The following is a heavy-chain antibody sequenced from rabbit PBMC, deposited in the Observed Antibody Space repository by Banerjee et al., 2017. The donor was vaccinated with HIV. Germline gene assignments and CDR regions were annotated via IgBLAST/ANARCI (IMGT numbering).Heavy chain of an antibody. CDR2: IYSRTGNT. V-gene: IGHV1S45*01. CDR3: ARRDVDTTYVDFNL. J-gene: IGHJ4*01. CDR1: GFSFSGSYY. Sequence: QEQLEESGGDLVKPEGSLTLTCTASGFSFSGSYYMCWVRQAPGKGLEWIGCIYSRTGNTYYATWAKGRFTISKTSSTTVTLQMTSLTVADTATYFCARRDVDTTYVDFNLWGPGTLVTVS. D-gene: IGHD1-1*01.